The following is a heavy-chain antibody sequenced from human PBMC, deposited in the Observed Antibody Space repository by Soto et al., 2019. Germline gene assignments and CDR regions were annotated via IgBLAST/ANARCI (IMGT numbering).Heavy chain of an antibody. D-gene: IGHD2-21*02. CDR2: INPNTGVT. CDR3: VRSPGDFRYGLDV. Sequence: QVQLVQSGAEVRKPGASVKVSCKASGYSFTDYYIHWVRQAPGQGLEWLGWINPNTGVTHFAQKFQGWVTMTRHTSISTAYMELNRLTSDDTAVYYCVRSPGDFRYGLDVWGQGTTVTVSS. J-gene: IGHJ6*02. V-gene: IGHV1-2*04. CDR1: GYSFTDYY.